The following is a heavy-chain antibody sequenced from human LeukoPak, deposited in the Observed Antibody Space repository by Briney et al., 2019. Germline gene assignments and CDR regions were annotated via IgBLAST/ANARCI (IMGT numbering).Heavy chain of an antibody. CDR3: ARSTSGYYSKHYYFYMDV. J-gene: IGHJ6*03. V-gene: IGHV4-34*01. CDR2: INHSGST. CDR1: GGSFSDYY. Sequence: SETLSLTCAVYGGSFSDYYWSWFRQPPGKGLEWIGEINHSGSTNYNPSLKSRVTISVDTSKKQFSPRMRSVTAADTAVYYCARSTSGYYSKHYYFYMDVWGKGTTVTVSS. D-gene: IGHD3-22*01.